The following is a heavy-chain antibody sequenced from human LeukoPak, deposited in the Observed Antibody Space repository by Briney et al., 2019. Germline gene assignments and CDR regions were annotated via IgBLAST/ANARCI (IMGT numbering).Heavy chain of an antibody. V-gene: IGHV4-34*01. CDR3: ARRCSSTSCYYGFDY. Sequence: PSETLSLTCAVYGGSFSGYYWSWIRQPPGKGLEWIGEINHSGSTNYNPSLKSRVTISVDTSKNQFSLKLSSVTAAGTAVFYCARRCSSTSCYYGFDYWGQGTLVTVSS. CDR2: INHSGST. CDR1: GGSFSGYY. D-gene: IGHD2-2*01. J-gene: IGHJ4*02.